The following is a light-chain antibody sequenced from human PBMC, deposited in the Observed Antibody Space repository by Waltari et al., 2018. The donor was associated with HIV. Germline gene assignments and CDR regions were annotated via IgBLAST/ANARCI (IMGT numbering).Light chain of an antibody. J-gene: IGLJ2*01. V-gene: IGLV1-47*01. CDR1: SSNIGSYY. CDR2: RNN. CDR3: AAWTDSLSGVV. Sequence: QSVLTQPPSASGTPGQRVTISCSGSSSNIGSYYVYWYQQLPGTAPKLLIYRNNQRPSGVPDRFSGSKSGTSASLATSWLRSEDEADYYCAAWTDSLSGVVFGGGTKLSVL.